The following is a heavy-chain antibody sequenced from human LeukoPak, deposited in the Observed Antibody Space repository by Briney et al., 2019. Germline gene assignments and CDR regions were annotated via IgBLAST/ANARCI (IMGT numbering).Heavy chain of an antibody. CDR3: ARDIVVVPAAIGGYFDY. J-gene: IGHJ4*02. Sequence: ASVKVSCKASGYTFTSYGISWVRQAPGQGLEWMGWISAYNGNTNYAQKLQGRVTMTTDTSTSTAYMELRSLRSDDTAVYYCARDIVVVPAAIGGYFDYWGQGTLVTVPS. CDR2: ISAYNGNT. D-gene: IGHD2-2*01. CDR1: GYTFTSYG. V-gene: IGHV1-18*01.